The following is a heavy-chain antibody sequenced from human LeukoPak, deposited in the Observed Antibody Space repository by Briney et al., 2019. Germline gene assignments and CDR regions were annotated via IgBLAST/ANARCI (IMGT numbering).Heavy chain of an antibody. V-gene: IGHV3-48*03. CDR1: GFTFSSYE. CDR2: ISSGGNTI. D-gene: IGHD5-18*01. CDR3: AREGTAMVSFDY. Sequence: GGSLRLSCAASGFTFSSYEMNWVRQAPGKGLEWVSYISSGGNTIYYADSVKGRFTISRDNAKNSLYLQMNSLRAEDTAVYYCAREGTAMVSFDYWGQGTLVSISS. J-gene: IGHJ4*02.